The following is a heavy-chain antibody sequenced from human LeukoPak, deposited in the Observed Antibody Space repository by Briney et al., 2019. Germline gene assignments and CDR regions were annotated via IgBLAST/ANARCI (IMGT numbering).Heavy chain of an antibody. V-gene: IGHV4-39*01. J-gene: IGHJ4*02. CDR2: IYYSGST. D-gene: IGHD3-10*01. CDR3: ARGDYYGSGSYD. Sequence: SETLSLTCTVSGGSISSSSYYWGWLRQPPGTGLEWIGSIYYSGSTYYNPSLKSRVTISVDTSKNQFSLKLSSVTAADTAVYYCARGDYYGSGSYDWGQGTLATVSS. CDR1: GGSISSSSYY.